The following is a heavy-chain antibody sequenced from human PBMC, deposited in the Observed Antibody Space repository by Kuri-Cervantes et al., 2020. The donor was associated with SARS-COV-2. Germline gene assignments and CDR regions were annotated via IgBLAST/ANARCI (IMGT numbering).Heavy chain of an antibody. Sequence: GESLKISCAASGFTFSSYSMNWVRQAPGKGLEWVSYISSSSSTIYYADSVKGRFAISRDNAKNSLYLQMNSLRAEDTAVYYCAREDVAAAGKVDYYYGMDVWGQGTTVTVSS. CDR3: AREDVAAAGKVDYYYGMDV. CDR1: GFTFSSYS. V-gene: IGHV3-48*01. D-gene: IGHD6-13*01. CDR2: ISSSSSTI. J-gene: IGHJ6*02.